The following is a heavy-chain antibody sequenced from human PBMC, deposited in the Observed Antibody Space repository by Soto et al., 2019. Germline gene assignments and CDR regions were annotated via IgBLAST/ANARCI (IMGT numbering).Heavy chain of an antibody. CDR3: KTLRGSGVDGRDV. CDR2: IYSNDDK. Sequence: SVPTLVNPTQTLTLTCTFSGFSLRTSGVGVGWVRQPPGKALEWLALIYSNDDKRFSTSLKSRLTITKDTSKNQVVLTMTNMAPVNTATYDSKTLRGSGVDGRDVWGQGTTVTVSS. V-gene: IGHV2-5*01. CDR1: GFSLRTSGVG. J-gene: IGHJ6*02. D-gene: IGHD3-10*01.